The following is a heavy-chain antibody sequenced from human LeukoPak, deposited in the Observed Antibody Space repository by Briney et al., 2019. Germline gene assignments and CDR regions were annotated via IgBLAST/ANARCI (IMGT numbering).Heavy chain of an antibody. J-gene: IGHJ4*02. CDR1: GFTFNSYS. CDR3: ARIRDSKVPLDY. V-gene: IGHV3-21*05. CDR2: IGSSGSYI. Sequence: GSLRLSCAASGFTFNSYSLMWVRQAPGKGLEWISYIGSSGSYIFYADSVKGRFTISRDSAKSSVYLQMNSLRAEDTAVYYCARIRDSKVPLDYWGQGTLVAVSS.